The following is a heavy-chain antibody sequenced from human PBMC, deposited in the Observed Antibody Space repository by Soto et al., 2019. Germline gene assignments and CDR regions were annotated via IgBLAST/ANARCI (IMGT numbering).Heavy chain of an antibody. Sequence: ASVKVSCKASGYTFTGYYMHWVRQAPGQGLEWMGWINPNSGGTNYAQKFQGRVTMTRDTSISTAYMELSRLRSDDTAVYYCARDRGGYSGYDWGYYYYYYGMDVWGQGTTVTV. CDR1: GYTFTGYY. V-gene: IGHV1-2*02. CDR3: ARDRGGYSGYDWGYYYYYYGMDV. CDR2: INPNSGGT. D-gene: IGHD5-12*01. J-gene: IGHJ6*02.